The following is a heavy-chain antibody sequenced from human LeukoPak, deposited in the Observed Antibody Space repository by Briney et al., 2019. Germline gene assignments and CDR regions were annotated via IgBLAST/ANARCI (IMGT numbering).Heavy chain of an antibody. V-gene: IGHV4-34*01. D-gene: IGHD5-12*01. CDR1: GGSFSGYY. J-gene: IGHJ4*02. CDR3: ARGGIVATISDYFDY. Sequence: SETLSLTCAAYGGSFSGYYWSWIRQPPGKGLEWIGEINHSGSTNYNPSLKSRVTISVDTSKNQFSLKLSSVTAADTAVYYCARGGIVATISDYFDYWGQGTLVTVSS. CDR2: INHSGST.